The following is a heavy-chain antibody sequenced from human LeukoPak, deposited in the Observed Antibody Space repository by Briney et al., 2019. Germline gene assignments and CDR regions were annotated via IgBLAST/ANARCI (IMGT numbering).Heavy chain of an antibody. D-gene: IGHD3-16*01. J-gene: IGHJ4*02. CDR1: GYTFTGYD. CDR3: ARVLGPSLPSVH. V-gene: IGHV1-2*02. CDR2: INPNSGGT. Sequence: ASVKVSFKSSGYTFTGYDMHWVRQAPGQGLEWMGWINPNSGGTNYAQKFQGRVTMTRDTPISTAYMELSRLSSDDTAVYYCARVLGPSLPSVHWGQGTLVTVSS.